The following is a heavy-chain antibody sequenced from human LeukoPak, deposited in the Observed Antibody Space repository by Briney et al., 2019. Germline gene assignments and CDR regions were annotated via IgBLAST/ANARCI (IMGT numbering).Heavy chain of an antibody. Sequence: GGSLRLSCAASGFPFSSFAMVWVRQAPGKGLEWVSALSGPATRAIYTDSVRGRFTISRDNFKNTLYLQMNSLRAEDSAVYYCAKCRGGGGEYWHFDLWGRGILVSVSS. V-gene: IGHV3-23*01. CDR2: LSGPATRA. J-gene: IGHJ2*01. D-gene: IGHD2-15*01. CDR1: GFPFSSFA. CDR3: AKCRGGGGEYWHFDL.